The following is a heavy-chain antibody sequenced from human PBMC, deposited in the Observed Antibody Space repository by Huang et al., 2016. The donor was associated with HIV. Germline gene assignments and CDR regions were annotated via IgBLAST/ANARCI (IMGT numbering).Heavy chain of an antibody. CDR2: MNPNSGNT. D-gene: IGHD6-6*01. CDR3: VRGWYIAALPYFDY. V-gene: IGHV1-8*01. CDR1: GNSFASYD. J-gene: IGHJ4*02. Sequence: QVQLVQSGAEVRKPGASVKVSCEASGNSFASYDINWVRQATGQGLEWRGCMNPNSGNTGYAQKFQGRVTMTRNTSISTAYMELSSLRSEDTAKYFCVRGWYIAALPYFDYWGQGTLVTVSS.